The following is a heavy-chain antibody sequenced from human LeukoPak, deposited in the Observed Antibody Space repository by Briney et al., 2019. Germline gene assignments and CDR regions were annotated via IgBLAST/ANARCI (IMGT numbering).Heavy chain of an antibody. CDR2: IYPSGST. J-gene: IGHJ4*02. V-gene: IGHV4-30-2*01. D-gene: IGHD3-3*01. CDR3: ARASFGVVTTIYY. CDR1: GGSISSGGYS. Sequence: SETLSLTCAVSGGSISSGGYSGSWIRQPPGKGLEWIGYIYPSGSTYYNPSLKRRVTISVDRSKNQFSLKLSSVTAAATAVYYCARASFGVVTTIYYWGQGTLVTVPS.